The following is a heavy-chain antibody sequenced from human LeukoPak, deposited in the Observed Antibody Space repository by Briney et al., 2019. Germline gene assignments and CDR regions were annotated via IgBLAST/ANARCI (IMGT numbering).Heavy chain of an antibody. CDR3: AKAAPGGTPGDC. J-gene: IGHJ4*02. Sequence: GGSLRLSCAASGFAFSSYAMNWVRQAPGKGLEWVSAISGGGGNTYYADSVRGRFTISRDNSKNTLYLQMNSLRAEDTALYYCAKAAPGGTPGDCWGQGTLATVSS. CDR2: ISGGGGNT. CDR1: GFAFSSYA. V-gene: IGHV3-23*01. D-gene: IGHD2-15*01.